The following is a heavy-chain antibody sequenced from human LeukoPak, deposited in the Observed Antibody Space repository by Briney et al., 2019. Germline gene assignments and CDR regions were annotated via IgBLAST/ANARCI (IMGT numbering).Heavy chain of an antibody. J-gene: IGHJ4*02. V-gene: IGHV3-23*01. CDR1: GFTFSSYA. CDR2: ISGSGGST. Sequence: PGGSLRLSCAASGFTFSSYAMSWVRQAPGKGLEWVSAISGSGGSTYYADSVKGRFTISRDNSKNTLYLQMNSLRAEDTAVYYCAKDLRGRYSSSWYYFDYWGQGTLVTVSS. CDR3: AKDLRGRYSSSWYYFDY. D-gene: IGHD6-13*01.